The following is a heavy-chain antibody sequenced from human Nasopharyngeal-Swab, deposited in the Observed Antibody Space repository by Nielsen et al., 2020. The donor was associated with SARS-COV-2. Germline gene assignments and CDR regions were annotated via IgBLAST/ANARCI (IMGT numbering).Heavy chain of an antibody. CDR1: GYTFTHYA. CDR3: ARTPYYYYMDV. Sequence: GSVKVSCKASGYTFTHYAMNWVRQPPGQGLEWMGWINTNTGNPTYAQGFTGRFVFSLDTSVSTAYLQISSLKAEDTAVYYCARTPYYYYMDVWGKGTTVTVSS. CDR2: INTNTGNP. J-gene: IGHJ6*03. V-gene: IGHV7-4-1*02.